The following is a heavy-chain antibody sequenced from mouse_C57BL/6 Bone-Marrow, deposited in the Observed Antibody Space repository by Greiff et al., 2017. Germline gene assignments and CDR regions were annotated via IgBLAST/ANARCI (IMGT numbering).Heavy chain of an antibody. V-gene: IGHV1-50*01. J-gene: IGHJ1*03. CDR1: GYTFTSYW. Sequence: QVQLQQPGAELVKPGASVKLSCKASGYTFTSYWMQWVKQRPGQGLEWIGEIDPSDSYTNYNQKFKGKATLTVDTSSSTAYMQLSRLTSEDSAVYYCASDTTVVPYWYFDVWGTGTTVTVSS. CDR3: ASDTTVVPYWYFDV. D-gene: IGHD1-1*01. CDR2: IDPSDSYT.